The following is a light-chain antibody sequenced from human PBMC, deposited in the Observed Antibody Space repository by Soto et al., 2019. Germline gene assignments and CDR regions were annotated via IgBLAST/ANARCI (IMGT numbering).Light chain of an antibody. CDR3: CSYAGSYTSYV. Sequence: QSVLTQPRSVSGSPGQSVTISCSGTINDVGGYNSVSWFQHHPGSAPKLMVHSVTQRPSGVPDRFSGSKSGNTASLIISGLQAEDEADYYCCSYAGSYTSYVFGTGTKVTV. CDR1: INDVGGYNS. V-gene: IGLV2-11*01. J-gene: IGLJ1*01. CDR2: SVT.